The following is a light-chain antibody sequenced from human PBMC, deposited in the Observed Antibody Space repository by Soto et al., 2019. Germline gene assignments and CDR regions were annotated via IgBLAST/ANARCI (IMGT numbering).Light chain of an antibody. V-gene: IGKV3-20*01. Sequence: EIVLTQSPGTLSLSPGERAALSCRASQSVGKNYLAWYRQKPGQAPRLLIHDASTRATGIPDRISGSGSGTDFTLTIKRVEPEDFAVYFCQQYATPPITFGGGT. J-gene: IGKJ4*01. CDR3: QQYATPPIT. CDR1: QSVGKNY. CDR2: DAS.